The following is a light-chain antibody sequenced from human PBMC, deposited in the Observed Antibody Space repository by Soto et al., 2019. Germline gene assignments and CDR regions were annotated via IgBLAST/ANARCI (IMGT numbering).Light chain of an antibody. CDR3: QQRGNWPWT. CDR1: QSVSSY. J-gene: IGKJ1*01. V-gene: IGKV3-11*01. Sequence: EIVLTQSPATLSLSPGERATLSCRASQSVSSYLAWYQQKPGQPPRLLIYDASSRATGIPATFSGRGSGTDFTLTISSLEPEDFAVYYCQQRGNWPWTFGQGTKVEIK. CDR2: DAS.